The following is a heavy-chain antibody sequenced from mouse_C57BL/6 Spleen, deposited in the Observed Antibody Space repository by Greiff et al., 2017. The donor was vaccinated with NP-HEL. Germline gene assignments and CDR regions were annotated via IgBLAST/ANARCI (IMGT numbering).Heavy chain of an antibody. CDR3: ARILLRRDYFGC. D-gene: IGHD1-1*01. CDR1: GYTFTDYN. V-gene: IGHV1-22*01. J-gene: IGHJ2*01. Sequence: VQLQQSGPELVKPGASVKMSCKASGYTFTDYNMHWVKQSHGKSLEWIGYINPNNGGTSYNQKFKGKATLTVNKSSSTAYMELRSLTSEDSAVYYCARILLRRDYFGCWGQGTTLTVSS. CDR2: INPNNGGT.